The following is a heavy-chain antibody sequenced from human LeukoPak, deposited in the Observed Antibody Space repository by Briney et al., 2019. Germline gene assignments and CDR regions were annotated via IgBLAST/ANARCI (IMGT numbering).Heavy chain of an antibody. CDR2: ISSSSSAI. Sequence: GGSLSLSCAASGFHFSSYRMNWVRQAPGEGPEWVSYISSSSSAIYYADSVKGRFTISRDNAKNSLYLQMNSLRAEDTAVYYCARVEGWGCSSTSCHKGDYYYYYMDVWGKGTTVTVSS. J-gene: IGHJ6*03. D-gene: IGHD2-2*02. CDR1: GFHFSSYR. CDR3: ARVEGWGCSSTSCHKGDYYYYYMDV. V-gene: IGHV3-48*04.